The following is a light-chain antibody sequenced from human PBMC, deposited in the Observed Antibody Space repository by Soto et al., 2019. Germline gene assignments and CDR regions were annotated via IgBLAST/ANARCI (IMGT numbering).Light chain of an antibody. CDR3: SSYTSSSTLVV. Sequence: QSALTQPASVSGSPGQSITISCTGTSSDVGGYNYVSWYQQHPGKAPKLMIYDVSNRPSGVSNRLSGAKSGNTDSLTISGLQGEDEADYYCSSYTSSSTLVVFGGGTKVTV. J-gene: IGLJ2*01. V-gene: IGLV2-14*01. CDR2: DVS. CDR1: SSDVGGYNY.